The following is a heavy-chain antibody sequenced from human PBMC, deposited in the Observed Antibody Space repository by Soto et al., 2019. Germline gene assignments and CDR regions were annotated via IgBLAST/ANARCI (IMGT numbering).Heavy chain of an antibody. V-gene: IGHV4-30-4*01. CDR2: IYSSGST. Sequence: QVQLQESGPGLVKPSQTLSLTCTVSGGSISRGDHYWSWIRQPPGKGLEWIGYIYSSGSTYYNPSLKIRVTISVNTSKNQFSLKLSSGSAADTAVYYCARGVVLMVYAIYPVFDYWGQGTLVTVSS. CDR3: ARGVVLMVYAIYPVFDY. J-gene: IGHJ4*02. CDR1: GGSISRGDHY. D-gene: IGHD2-8*01.